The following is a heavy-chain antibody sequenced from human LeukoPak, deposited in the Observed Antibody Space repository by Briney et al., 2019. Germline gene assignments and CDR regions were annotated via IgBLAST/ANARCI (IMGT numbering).Heavy chain of an antibody. CDR2: IRSDGSDT. CDR3: ARANRHPRRDAFDI. Sequence: PGGSLRLSCAASGFAFSDTWMHWVRQAPGEGLVWVSRIRSDGSDTRYAESVKGRFTISRDNAKNTLYLQMNSLRAEDTAVYYCARANRHPRRDAFDIWGQGTMVTVSS. D-gene: IGHD2-8*01. V-gene: IGHV3-74*01. J-gene: IGHJ3*02. CDR1: GFAFSDTW.